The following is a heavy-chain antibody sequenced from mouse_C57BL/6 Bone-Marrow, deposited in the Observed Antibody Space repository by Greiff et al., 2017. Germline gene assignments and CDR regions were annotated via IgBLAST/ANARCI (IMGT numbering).Heavy chain of an antibody. D-gene: IGHD1-1*01. Sequence: QVQLQQSGPELVKPGASVKISCKASGYAFSSSWMNWVKQRPGKGLEWIGRIYPGDGDTNYNGKFKGQATLTADNSSSTAYMPLSSLTSEDSAVYFCARDVYYSGSSYVRYFDYWGQGTTLTVSS. V-gene: IGHV1-82*01. CDR1: GYAFSSSW. J-gene: IGHJ2*01. CDR3: ARDVYYSGSSYVRYFDY. CDR2: IYPGDGDT.